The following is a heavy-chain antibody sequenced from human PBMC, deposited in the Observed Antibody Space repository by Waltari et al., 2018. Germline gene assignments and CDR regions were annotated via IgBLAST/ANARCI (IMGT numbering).Heavy chain of an antibody. CDR3: ARDRGRGLYLDS. J-gene: IGHJ4*02. CDR1: GESMITTDW. V-gene: IGHV4-4*02. Sequence: QLQLQESRPGLVKPSGTLSLTCAGSGESMITTDWWSWVRQPPGKGLEWLGEVHGSGKTNYSPSFATRVTISLDTYSKQFSLTMTYATAADTAVYYCARDRGRGLYLDSWGPGTLVTVSP. CDR2: VHGSGKT. D-gene: IGHD2-15*01.